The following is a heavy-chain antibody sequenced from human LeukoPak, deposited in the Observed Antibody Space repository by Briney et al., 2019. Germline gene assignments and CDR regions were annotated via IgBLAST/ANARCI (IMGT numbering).Heavy chain of an antibody. CDR1: GYTLTELS. CDR2: FDPENGKK. CDR3: ATATRHCSSTSCSTSEVYYYYGMDV. J-gene: IGHJ6*02. D-gene: IGHD2-2*01. Sequence: GASVKVSCKVSGYTLTELSMHWVRQAPGKGLEWMGGFDPENGKKIYAQKFQGRVTMTEDTSTDTAYMELSSLRSEDTAVYYCATATRHCSSTSCSTSEVYYYYGMDVWGQGTTVTVSS. V-gene: IGHV1-24*01.